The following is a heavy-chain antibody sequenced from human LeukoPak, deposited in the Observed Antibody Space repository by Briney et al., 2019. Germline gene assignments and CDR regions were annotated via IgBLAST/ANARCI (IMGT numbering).Heavy chain of an antibody. J-gene: IGHJ4*02. CDR1: GGSITSYY. Sequence: SETLSLTCTVSGGSITSYYWSWVRQPPGKGLEWIGYIYYSGSTSYSPSLKSRVTISLDTSRNQLSLKLSSVTTADTAVYYCARLVAYCSSASCTDFWGQGTLVTVSS. CDR3: ARLVAYCSSASCTDF. D-gene: IGHD2-2*01. CDR2: IYYSGST. V-gene: IGHV4-59*01.